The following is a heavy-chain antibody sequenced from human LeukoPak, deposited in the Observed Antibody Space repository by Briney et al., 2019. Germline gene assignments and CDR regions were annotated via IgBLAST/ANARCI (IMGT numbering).Heavy chain of an antibody. CDR2: IYPDDSDS. D-gene: IGHD3-10*01. J-gene: IGHJ5*02. CDR3: VRQRGSSGTINHFDP. V-gene: IGHV5-51*01. CDR1: GYSFTTYW. Sequence: GESLKISCETSGYSFTTYWIGWVRQMPGTGLEWVGAIYPDDSDSRYSPSFQGQVVISADRSNRTAYLQWNGLKTSDTAMYYCVRQRGSSGTINHFDPWGQGTLVTVSS.